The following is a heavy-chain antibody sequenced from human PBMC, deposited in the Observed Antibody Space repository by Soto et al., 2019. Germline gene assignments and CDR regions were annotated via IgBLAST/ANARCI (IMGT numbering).Heavy chain of an antibody. Sequence: ASVKVSCKASGGTFSSYAISWVRQAPGQGLEWMGGIIPIFGTANYAQKFQGRVTITADKSTSTAYMELSSLRSEDTAVYYCARALYYGQQPNAFDIWGQGTMVTVSS. D-gene: IGHD3-10*01. CDR2: IIPIFGTA. CDR3: ARALYYGQQPNAFDI. V-gene: IGHV1-69*06. J-gene: IGHJ3*02. CDR1: GGTFSSYA.